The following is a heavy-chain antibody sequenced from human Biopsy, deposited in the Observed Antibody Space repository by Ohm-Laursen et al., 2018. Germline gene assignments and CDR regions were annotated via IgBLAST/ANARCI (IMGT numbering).Heavy chain of an antibody. CDR2: ISYTGYT. CDR3: ARGSNDFGGLYFPR. CDR1: GGSTSSYH. Sequence: GTLSLTCTVSGGSTSSYHWTWIRQPPGKGLEWIGHISYTGYTSYNASLKSRVTISVDTSRNHFSLRLSSLTAADTAVYYCARGSNDFGGLYFPRWGQGTLLTVSS. D-gene: IGHD4-23*01. V-gene: IGHV4-59*01. J-gene: IGHJ4*02.